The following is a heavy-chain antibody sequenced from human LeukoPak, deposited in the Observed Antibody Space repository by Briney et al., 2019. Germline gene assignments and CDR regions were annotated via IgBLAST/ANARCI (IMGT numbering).Heavy chain of an antibody. CDR2: ISGSGSNT. J-gene: IGHJ4*02. Sequence: GGSLRLSCAASGFTFNNYAMSWVRQAPGKGLEWVSGISGSGSNTYYADSVQGRFTISRDKSKNTLYLQMNSLRADDTAVYYCAKELAMIVVVTLRYWGQGTLVTVSS. V-gene: IGHV3-23*01. CDR1: GFTFNNYA. D-gene: IGHD3-22*01. CDR3: AKELAMIVVVTLRY.